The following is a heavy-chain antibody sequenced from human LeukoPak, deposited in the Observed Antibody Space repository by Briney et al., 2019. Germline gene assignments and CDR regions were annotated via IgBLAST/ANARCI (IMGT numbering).Heavy chain of an antibody. J-gene: IGHJ4*02. V-gene: IGHV4-59*01. CDR1: GGSISSYY. Sequence: PSETLSLTCTVSGGSISSYYRSWIRQPPGKGLEWIGYLYYSGSTNYNPSLKSRVTISVDTSKNQFSLKLSSVTAADTAVYYCARGVGDYDGYYFDYWGQGTLVTASS. CDR3: ARGVGDYDGYYFDY. D-gene: IGHD4-17*01. CDR2: LYYSGST.